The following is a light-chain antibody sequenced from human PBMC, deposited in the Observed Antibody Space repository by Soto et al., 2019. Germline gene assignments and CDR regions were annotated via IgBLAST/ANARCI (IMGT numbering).Light chain of an antibody. J-gene: IGKJ1*01. CDR2: GAS. V-gene: IGKV3-15*01. Sequence: EIVLTQSPVTLSVSPGERVTLSCRASQRLSSNLAWYQQRPGQAPRLLIYGASIRATDIPARFIGSGSGTEFTLTISSLQPEDFAGYYCQQYYNWPRTFGQGAKVDIK. CDR3: QQYYNWPRT. CDR1: QRLSSN.